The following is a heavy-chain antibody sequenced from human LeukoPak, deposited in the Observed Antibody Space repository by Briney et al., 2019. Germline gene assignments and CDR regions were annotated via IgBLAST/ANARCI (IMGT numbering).Heavy chain of an antibody. J-gene: IGHJ6*02. Sequence: GGSLRLSCEASGFTFRTYDFHWVRQVKGIGLEWVSGIGTAGDTYYAGPVKGRFTMSRENAKNSLYLQMNGLRAGDTAIYYCVRVAWLDYHGMDVWGQGTTVTVSS. CDR3: VRVAWLDYHGMDV. V-gene: IGHV3-13*01. CDR2: IGTAGDT. CDR1: GFTFRTYD. D-gene: IGHD5-12*01.